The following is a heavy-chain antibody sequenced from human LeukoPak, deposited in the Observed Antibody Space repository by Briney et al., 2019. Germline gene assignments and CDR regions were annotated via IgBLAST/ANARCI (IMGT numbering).Heavy chain of an antibody. CDR1: GGSISSYY. CDR2: IYYSGST. J-gene: IGHJ6*03. Sequence: SETLSLTCTVSGGSISSYYWSWIRQPPGKGLEWIGYIYYSGSTNYNPSLKSRVTISVDTSKNQFSLKLSSVTAADTAVYYCASATTRLRTSYYYYMDVWGKGTTVTVSS. CDR3: ASATTRLRTSYYYYMDV. V-gene: IGHV4-59*01. D-gene: IGHD4-17*01.